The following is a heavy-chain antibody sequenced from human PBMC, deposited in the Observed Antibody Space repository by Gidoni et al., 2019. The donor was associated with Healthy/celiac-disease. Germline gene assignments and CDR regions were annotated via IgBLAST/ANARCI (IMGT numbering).Heavy chain of an antibody. CDR2: IYGNDDK. CDR3: AHFAGLVPFDY. V-gene: IGHV2-5*01. J-gene: IGHJ4*02. CDR1: GFSLSTSGVG. D-gene: IGHD3-10*01. Sequence: QITLKESGPTLVKPTQTLTLTCTFSGFSLSTSGVGVGWIRQPPGKALEWRALIYGNDDKRYSPSLKSRLTITKDTSKNQVVLTMTNMDPVDTATYYCAHFAGLVPFDYWGQGTLVTVSS.